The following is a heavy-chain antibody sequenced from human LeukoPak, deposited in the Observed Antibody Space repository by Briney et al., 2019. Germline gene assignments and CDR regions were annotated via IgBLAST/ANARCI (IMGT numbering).Heavy chain of an antibody. D-gene: IGHD3-10*01. CDR2: ISYDGSNK. J-gene: IGHJ6*02. V-gene: IGHV3-30-3*01. CDR1: GFTFSSYA. CDR3: ARDVTPYYYGSGSSRGDGMDV. Sequence: PGRSLRLSCAASGFTFSSYAMHWVRQAPGKGLEWVAVISYDGSNKYYADSVKGRFTISRDNSKNTLYLQMNSLRAEDTAVYYCARDVTPYYYGSGSSRGDGMDVWGQGTTVTVSS.